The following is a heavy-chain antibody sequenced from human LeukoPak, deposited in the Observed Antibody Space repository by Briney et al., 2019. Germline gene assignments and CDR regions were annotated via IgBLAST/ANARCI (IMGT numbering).Heavy chain of an antibody. CDR1: GFTFSSYS. CDR3: AKDYRPGYSSGAAFDI. V-gene: IGHV3-21*04. D-gene: IGHD6-19*01. Sequence: PGGSLRLSCAASGFTFSSYSMNWVRQAPGKGLEWVSSISSSSSYIYYADSVKGRFTISRDNAKNSLYLQMNSLRAEDTAVYYCAKDYRPGYSSGAAFDIWGQGTMVTVSS. CDR2: ISSSSSYI. J-gene: IGHJ3*02.